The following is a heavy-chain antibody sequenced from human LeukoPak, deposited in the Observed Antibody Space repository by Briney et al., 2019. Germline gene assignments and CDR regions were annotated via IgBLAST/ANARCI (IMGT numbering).Heavy chain of an antibody. V-gene: IGHV3-21*01. J-gene: IGHJ6*02. CDR2: ISSSGSYI. Sequence: GGSLRLSCAASGFTFSSYSMNWVRQAPGKGLEWVSSISSSGSYIYYADSVKGRFTISRDNAKNSLYLQMNSLRAEDTAVYYCARDNSSSWYTGYYYYYYGMDVWGQGTTVTVSS. CDR1: GFTFSSYS. D-gene: IGHD6-13*01. CDR3: ARDNSSSWYTGYYYYYYGMDV.